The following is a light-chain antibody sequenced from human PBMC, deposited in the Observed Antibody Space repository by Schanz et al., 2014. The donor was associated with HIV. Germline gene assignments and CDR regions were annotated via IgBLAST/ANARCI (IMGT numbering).Light chain of an antibody. CDR2: AAS. CDR3: LQHNSYPLT. Sequence: DIQMTQSPSSLSASVGDRVTITCRATQGISGSLAWYQQKAGEVPKLLIFAASALHSGVPSRFSGSGSGTDFTLTISSLQPEDVATYYCLQHNSYPLTFGGGTKVEIK. J-gene: IGKJ4*01. CDR1: QGISGS. V-gene: IGKV1-27*01.